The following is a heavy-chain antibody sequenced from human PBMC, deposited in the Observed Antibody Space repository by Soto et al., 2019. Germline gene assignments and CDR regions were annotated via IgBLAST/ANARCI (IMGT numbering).Heavy chain of an antibody. CDR2: ISWDGGST. V-gene: IGHV3-43*01. CDR1: GFTFDDYT. J-gene: IGHJ6*02. D-gene: IGHD2-2*01. CDR3: AKDFPVVPSRPSYYYYGMDV. Sequence: GGSLRLSCAASGFTFDDYTMHWVRQAPGKGLEWVSLISWDGGSTYYADSVKGRFTISRDNSKNSLYLQMNSLRPEDTALDYCAKDFPVVPSRPSYYYYGMDVWGQGTTVTVSS.